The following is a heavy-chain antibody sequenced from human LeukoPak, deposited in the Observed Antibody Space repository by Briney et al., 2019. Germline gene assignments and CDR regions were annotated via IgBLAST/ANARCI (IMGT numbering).Heavy chain of an antibody. CDR1: GFTFSSYE. D-gene: IGHD2-2*01. J-gene: IGHJ4*02. V-gene: IGHV3-48*03. CDR2: ISSSDSTI. CDR3: ARERFCCSTNCLPFDY. Sequence: PGGSLRLSCAASGFTFSSYEMNWVRQAPGKGLEWVSYISSSDSTIYYADSVKGRFTISRDNAKNSLYLQMNSLRAEDTAVYFCARERFCCSTNCLPFDYWGQGTLVTVSS.